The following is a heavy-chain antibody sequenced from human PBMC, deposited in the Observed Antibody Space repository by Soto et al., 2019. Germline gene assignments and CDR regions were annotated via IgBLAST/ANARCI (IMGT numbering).Heavy chain of an antibody. CDR1: GFTFSSYA. CDR3: AKGSHYYDSSGYWGYDYYYYGMDV. D-gene: IGHD3-22*01. J-gene: IGHJ6*02. V-gene: IGHV3-23*01. Sequence: LRLSCAASGFTFSSYAMSWVRQSPGKGLEWVSAISGSGGSTYYADSMKGRFTISRDNSKNTLYLQMNSLRAEDTAVYYCAKGSHYYDSSGYWGYDYYYYGMDVWGQGTTVTVSS. CDR2: ISGSGGST.